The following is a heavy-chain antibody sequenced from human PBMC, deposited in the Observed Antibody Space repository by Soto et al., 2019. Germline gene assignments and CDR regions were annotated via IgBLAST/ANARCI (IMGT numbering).Heavy chain of an antibody. D-gene: IGHD2-2*01. J-gene: IGHJ6*02. CDR2: ISYDGSNK. V-gene: IGHV3-30*18. CDR3: AKGPAIVLVPAAMNYYYGMDV. Sequence: QVQLVESGGGVVQPGRSLRLSCAASGFTFSRYGRHWVRQAPGKGLEWAAVISYDGSNKYYPDSVKGRFPISRDNSKNTLYLQMHRLRAEDTAVYYCAKGPAIVLVPAAMNYYYGMDVWGQGTTVTVSS. CDR1: GFTFSRYG.